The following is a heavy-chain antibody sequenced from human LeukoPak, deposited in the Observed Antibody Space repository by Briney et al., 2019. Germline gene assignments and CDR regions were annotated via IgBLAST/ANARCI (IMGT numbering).Heavy chain of an antibody. V-gene: IGHV4-61*02. CDR1: GGSISSGSYY. CDR2: IYTSGST. Sequence: SETLSLTCTVSGGSISSGSYYWSWIRQPAGKGLEGIGRIYTSGSTNYNPSLKSRVTTSVETSKNQFSLKRSSVTAADTAVYYCARPRSDYYYYYMDVSGKGTTVTVSS. CDR3: ARPRSDYYYYYMDV. J-gene: IGHJ6*03.